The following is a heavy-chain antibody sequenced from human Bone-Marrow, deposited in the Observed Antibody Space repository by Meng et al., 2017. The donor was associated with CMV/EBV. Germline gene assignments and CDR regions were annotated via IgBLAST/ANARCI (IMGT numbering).Heavy chain of an antibody. V-gene: IGHV3-30*02. CDR3: AKDPHLITIFGVVIKKSPSNYYGMDV. J-gene: IGHJ6*02. CDR2: IRYDGSNK. D-gene: IGHD3-3*01. CDR1: GFTFSSYG. Sequence: GESLKISCAASGFTFSSYGMHWVRQVPGKGLEWVAFIRYDGSNKYYADSVKGRFTISRDNSKNTLYLQMNSLRAEDTAVYYCAKDPHLITIFGVVIKKSPSNYYGMDVWGQGTTVTVSS.